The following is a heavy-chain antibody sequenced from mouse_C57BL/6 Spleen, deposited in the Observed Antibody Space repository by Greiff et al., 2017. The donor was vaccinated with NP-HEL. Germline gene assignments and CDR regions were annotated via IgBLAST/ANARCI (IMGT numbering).Heavy chain of an antibody. D-gene: IGHD2-3*01. J-gene: IGHJ2*01. Sequence: EVKLVESGGGLVKPGGSLKLSCAASGFTFSSYAMSWVRQTPEKRLEWVATISDGGSYTYYQDNVKGRFTISRDNAKNNLYLQMSHLKSEDTAMYYCAREGDDGYYGYWGKGTTLTVSS. CDR2: ISDGGSYT. CDR1: GFTFSSYA. V-gene: IGHV5-4*01. CDR3: AREGDDGYYGY.